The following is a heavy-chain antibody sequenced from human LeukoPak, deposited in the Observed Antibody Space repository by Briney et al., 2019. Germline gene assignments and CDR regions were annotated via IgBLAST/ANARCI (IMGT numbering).Heavy chain of an antibody. CDR3: AKDRRAGSYDY. Sequence: GGSLRLSCAVSGLTFINYAMSWVRQAPGKGLEWVSAITGDGGSTYYADSVKGQFTISRDNSKNTVYLQMNSLRAEDTAVYYCAKDRRAGSYDYWGQGTLVTVSS. V-gene: IGHV3-23*01. CDR2: ITGDGGST. CDR1: GLTFINYA. D-gene: IGHD3-10*01. J-gene: IGHJ4*02.